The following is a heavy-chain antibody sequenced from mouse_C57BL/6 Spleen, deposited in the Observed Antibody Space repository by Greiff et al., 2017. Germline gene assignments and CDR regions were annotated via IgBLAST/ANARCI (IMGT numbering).Heavy chain of an antibody. CDR2: INPYTGGT. CDR1: GYTFTDYY. V-gene: IGHV1-19*01. D-gene: IGHD4-1*01. CDR3: APPDAGTGRFAY. J-gene: IGHJ3*01. Sequence: VQLQQSGPVLVKPGASVKMSCKASGYTFTDYYMNWVKQRHGKSLEWIGVINPYTGGTSYNQNFKGQVTLTVDKSSSTAYMELNSLSSEDAAVYFCAPPDAGTGRFAYWGLGILVTVSA.